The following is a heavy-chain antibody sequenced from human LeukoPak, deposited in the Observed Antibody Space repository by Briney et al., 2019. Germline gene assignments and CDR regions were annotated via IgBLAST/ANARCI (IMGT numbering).Heavy chain of an antibody. J-gene: IGHJ6*02. V-gene: IGHV3-21*01. CDR3: ARVVLDCSGGSCYSKYYYYGMDV. CDR2: ISSSSSYI. D-gene: IGHD2-15*01. Sequence: GGSLRLSCAASGFTFSSYGMHWVRQAPGKGLEWVSSISSSSSYIYYADSVKGRFTISRDNAKNSLYLQMNSLRAEDTAVYHCARVVLDCSGGSCYSKYYYYGMDVWGQGTTVTVSS. CDR1: GFTFSSYG.